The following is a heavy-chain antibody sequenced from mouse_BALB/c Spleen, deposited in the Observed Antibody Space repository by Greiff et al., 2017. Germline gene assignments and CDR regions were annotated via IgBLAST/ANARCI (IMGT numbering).Heavy chain of an antibody. CDR1: GYTFSSYW. CDR3: ARSKDGNYYAWFAY. D-gene: IGHD2-1*01. J-gene: IGHJ3*01. CDR2: ILPGSGST. Sequence: VKLMESGAELMKPGASVKISCKATGYTFSSYWIEWVKQRPGHGLEWIGEILPGSGSTNYNEKFKGKATFTADTSSNTAYMQLSSLTSEDSAVYYCARSKDGNYYAWFAYWGQGTLVTVSA. V-gene: IGHV1-9*01.